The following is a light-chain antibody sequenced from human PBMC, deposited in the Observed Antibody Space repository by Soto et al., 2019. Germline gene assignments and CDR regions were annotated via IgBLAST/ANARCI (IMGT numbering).Light chain of an antibody. Sequence: EIVLTQSPGTLSLSPGERATLSCRASQSVSNSYLAWYQQKPGQAPRLLIFGASSRATGIPDRFSGSGSGTDFTLTISRLEPEDFAVYYCQRYGSSQWTFGRGTKVEIK. CDR2: GAS. J-gene: IGKJ1*01. CDR3: QRYGSSQWT. CDR1: QSVSNSY. V-gene: IGKV3-20*01.